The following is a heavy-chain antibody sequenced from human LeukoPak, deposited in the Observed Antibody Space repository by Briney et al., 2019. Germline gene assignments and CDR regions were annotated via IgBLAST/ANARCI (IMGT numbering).Heavy chain of an antibody. CDR2: ISGSGGTT. V-gene: IGHV3-23*01. Sequence: GGSLRLSCAASGFTFSSYDMSWVRQAPGKGLEWVSGISGSGGTTNYADSVKGRFTISRDNSKNTLYLQMNSLRAEDTAVYYCAKGSRVVTDDAFDIWGQGTMVTVSS. D-gene: IGHD3-3*01. J-gene: IGHJ3*02. CDR3: AKGSRVVTDDAFDI. CDR1: GFTFSSYD.